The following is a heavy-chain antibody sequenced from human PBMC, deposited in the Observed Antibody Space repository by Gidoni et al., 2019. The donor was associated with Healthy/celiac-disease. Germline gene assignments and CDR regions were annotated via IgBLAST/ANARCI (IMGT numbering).Heavy chain of an antibody. CDR1: GGSISSSSYY. V-gene: IGHV4-39*01. CDR2: IYYSGST. CDR3: ARNYDFWSGYAIRAGLSI. J-gene: IGHJ3*02. Sequence: QLQLQESGPGLVKPSETLSLTCTVSGGSISSSSYYWGWIRQPPGKGLEWIGSIYYSGSTYYNPSLKSRVTISVDTSKNQFSLKLSSVTAADTAVYYCARNYDFWSGYAIRAGLSIWGQGTMVTVSS. D-gene: IGHD3-3*01.